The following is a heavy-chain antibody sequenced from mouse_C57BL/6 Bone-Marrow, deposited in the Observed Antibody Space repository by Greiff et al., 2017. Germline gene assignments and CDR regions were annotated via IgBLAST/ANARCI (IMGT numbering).Heavy chain of an antibody. CDR2: IDPEDGDT. V-gene: IGHV14-1*01. Sequence: VQLKQSGAELVRPGASVKLSCTASGFNIKDYYMHWVKQRPEQGLEWIGRIDPEDGDTEYAPKFQGKATMTADPSSNTAYLQLSSLTSADTAVYYCTTPPYCNYLPRYCDVWGTGTTVTVSS. CDR1: GFNIKDYY. J-gene: IGHJ1*03. D-gene: IGHD2-1*01. CDR3: TTPPYCNYLPRYCDV.